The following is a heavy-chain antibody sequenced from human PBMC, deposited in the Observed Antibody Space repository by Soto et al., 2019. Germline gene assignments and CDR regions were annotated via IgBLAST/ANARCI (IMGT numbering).Heavy chain of an antibody. V-gene: IGHV1-69*06. Sequence: GASVKVSCKASGCTFSSYAISWVRQAPGQGLEWMGGIIPIFGTANYAQKFQGRVTITADKSTSTAYMELSSLRSEDTAVYYCARVGYYDSSGYSYYFDYWGQGTLVTVSS. J-gene: IGHJ4*02. CDR2: IIPIFGTA. D-gene: IGHD3-22*01. CDR1: GCTFSSYA. CDR3: ARVGYYDSSGYSYYFDY.